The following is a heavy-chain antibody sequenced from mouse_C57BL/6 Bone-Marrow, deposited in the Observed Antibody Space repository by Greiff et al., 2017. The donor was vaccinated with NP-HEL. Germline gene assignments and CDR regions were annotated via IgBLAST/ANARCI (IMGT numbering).Heavy chain of an antibody. J-gene: IGHJ2*01. Sequence: QVQLKQPGAELVKPGASVKLSCKASGYTFTSYWMQWVTQRPGQGLEWIGEIDPSDSYTNYNQKFKGKATLTVDTSSSTNYMQLSSLTSEDSAVYYCAREGSGYDYFDYWGQGTTLTVSS. D-gene: IGHD3-2*02. CDR2: IDPSDSYT. CDR3: AREGSGYDYFDY. V-gene: IGHV1-50*01. CDR1: GYTFTSYW.